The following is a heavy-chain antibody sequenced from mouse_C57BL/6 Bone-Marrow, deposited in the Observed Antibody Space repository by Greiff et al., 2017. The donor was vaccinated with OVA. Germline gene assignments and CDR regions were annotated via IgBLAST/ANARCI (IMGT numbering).Heavy chain of an antibody. D-gene: IGHD2-5*01. Sequence: EVQLQQSGPELVKPGASVKIPCKASGYTFTDYNMDWVKQSHGKSLEWIGDINPNHGGTIYNQKFKGKATLTVDKSSSTAYMELRSLTSEDTAVYYCARWGYSNYWYFDVWGTGTTVTVSS. CDR2: INPNHGGT. V-gene: IGHV1-18*01. J-gene: IGHJ1*03. CDR3: ARWGYSNYWYFDV. CDR1: GYTFTDYN.